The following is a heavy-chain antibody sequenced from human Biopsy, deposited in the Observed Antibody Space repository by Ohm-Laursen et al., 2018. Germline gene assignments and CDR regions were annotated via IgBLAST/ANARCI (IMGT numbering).Heavy chain of an antibody. Sequence: SDTLSLTCSVSGGSISNNNYYWGWIRPPPGKGLEWIGSIFYRGSTHYKPSLKSRVNISVDTSKNQFSLKLTSVTAADTAVYYCARDYDTSGYYYVSWGQGTLVTVSS. CDR3: ARDYDTSGYYYVS. J-gene: IGHJ5*02. V-gene: IGHV4-39*01. CDR2: IFYRGST. D-gene: IGHD3-22*01. CDR1: GGSISNNNYY.